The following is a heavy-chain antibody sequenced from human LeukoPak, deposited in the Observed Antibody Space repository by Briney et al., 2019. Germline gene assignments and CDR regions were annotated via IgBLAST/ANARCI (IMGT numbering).Heavy chain of an antibody. J-gene: IGHJ5*02. D-gene: IGHD2-2*01. Sequence: PGGSLRLSCAASGFTFSSYAIHWVRQAPGKGLECMAVISHDGNEKYYADSVKGRFTISRDNSKNTLYLQMNSPRGEDTAVYYCARDLVPASNWFDPWGQGTLVTVSS. V-gene: IGHV3-30*04. CDR3: ARDLVPASNWFDP. CDR2: ISHDGNEK. CDR1: GFTFSSYA.